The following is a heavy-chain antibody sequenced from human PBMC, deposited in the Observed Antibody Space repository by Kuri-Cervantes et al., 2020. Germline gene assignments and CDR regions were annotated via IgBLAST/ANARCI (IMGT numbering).Heavy chain of an antibody. CDR2: INPIFGTA. Sequence: SVKVSCEASGGTFSSYAISWVRQAPGQGLEWMGGINPIFGTANYAQKLQGRVTMTTDTSTSTAYTELRSLRSDDTAVYYCAREIAAAGIRWFDPWGQGTLVTVSS. V-gene: IGHV1-69*05. D-gene: IGHD6-13*01. CDR1: GGTFSSYA. CDR3: AREIAAAGIRWFDP. J-gene: IGHJ5*02.